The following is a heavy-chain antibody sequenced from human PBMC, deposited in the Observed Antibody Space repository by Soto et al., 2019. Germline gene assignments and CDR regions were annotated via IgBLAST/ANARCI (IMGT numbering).Heavy chain of an antibody. V-gene: IGHV4-4*02. CDR1: GGSISSSNW. CDR2: IYHSGST. J-gene: IGHJ4*01. D-gene: IGHD2-15*01. Sequence: QVQLQESGPGLVKPSGTLSLTCAVSGGSISSSNWWSWVRQPPGKGLEWIGEIYHSGSTNYNPSLQSRVTLTVDKAKDQVPLKLSSVTGADTAGEYCSRADYWQLIGHRGQGTPVTGSS. CDR3: SRADYWQLIGH.